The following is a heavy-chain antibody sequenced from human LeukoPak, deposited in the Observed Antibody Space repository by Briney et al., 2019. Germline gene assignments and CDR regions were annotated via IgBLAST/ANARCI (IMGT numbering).Heavy chain of an antibody. J-gene: IGHJ4*02. CDR2: INPNSGGT. Sequence: ASVKVSCKASGYTFTGYYMHWVRQAPGQGLEWMGWINPNSGGTNYAQKFQGWVTMTRDTSISTAYMELSRLRSDDTAVYYCAREDGQWLVATGDYWGQGTLVTVSS. D-gene: IGHD6-19*01. V-gene: IGHV1-2*04. CDR1: GYTFTGYY. CDR3: AREDGQWLVATGDY.